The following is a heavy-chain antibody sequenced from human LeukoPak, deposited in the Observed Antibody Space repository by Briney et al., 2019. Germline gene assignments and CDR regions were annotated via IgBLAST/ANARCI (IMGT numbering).Heavy chain of an antibody. Sequence: SETLSLTCTVSGGSISSYYWSWIRQPPGKGLEWIGYIYYSGSTNYNPSLKSRVTISVDTSKNQFSLRLSSVTAADTAVYYCARATGVYYGSGPADYWGQGTLVTVSS. CDR1: GGSISSYY. CDR2: IYYSGST. CDR3: ARATGVYYGSGPADY. J-gene: IGHJ4*02. D-gene: IGHD3-10*01. V-gene: IGHV4-59*08.